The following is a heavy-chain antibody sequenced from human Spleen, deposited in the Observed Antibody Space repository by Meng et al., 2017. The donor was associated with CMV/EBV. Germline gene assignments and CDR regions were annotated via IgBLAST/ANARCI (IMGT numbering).Heavy chain of an antibody. CDR2: IWYDGTKK. V-gene: IGHV3-33*01. Sequence: SCAASGFAFSTSVMHWVRQAPGKGLEWVSVIWYDGTKKYYADSVKGRCTISRDNPKNTLFLQINTLRAEDTAVYYCVGSTRSGAFDYWGQGTLVTVSS. CDR3: VGSTRSGAFDY. D-gene: IGHD2-2*01. CDR1: GFAFSTSV. J-gene: IGHJ4*02.